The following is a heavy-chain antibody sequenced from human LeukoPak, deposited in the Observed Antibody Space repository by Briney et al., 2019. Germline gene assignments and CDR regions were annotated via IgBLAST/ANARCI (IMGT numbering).Heavy chain of an antibody. J-gene: IGHJ6*04. CDR1: GFTFSSYG. V-gene: IGHV3-33*01. D-gene: IGHD3-10*01. CDR3: ARDRTTMVRGVSYGMDV. Sequence: GRSLRLSCAASGFTFSSYGMHWVRQAPGKGLEWVAVIWYDGSNKYYADSVKGRFTISRDNSKNTLYLQMNSLRAEDAAVYYCARDRTTMVRGVSYGMDVWGKGPTVTVSS. CDR2: IWYDGSNK.